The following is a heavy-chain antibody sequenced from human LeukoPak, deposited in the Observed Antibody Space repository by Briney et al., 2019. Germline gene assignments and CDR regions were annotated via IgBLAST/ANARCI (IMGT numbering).Heavy chain of an antibody. Sequence: ASVKVSCKPSGYTFTAYYIHWVRRAPGQGLEWMGWINPNSGVTENAQKFDRVTMTRDTSISTAYLELGSLRSDDTAVYYCARDPRGTYYSDYWGQGSLVTVSS. D-gene: IGHD1-26*01. CDR3: ARDPRGTYYSDY. V-gene: IGHV1-2*02. J-gene: IGHJ4*02. CDR1: GYTFTAYY. CDR2: INPNSGVT.